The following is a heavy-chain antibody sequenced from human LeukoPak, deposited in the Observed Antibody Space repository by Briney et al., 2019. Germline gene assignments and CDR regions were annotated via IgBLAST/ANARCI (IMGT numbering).Heavy chain of an antibody. CDR1: GYTFTSYY. CDR2: INPSGGST. V-gene: IGHV1-46*01. CDR3: AREAAAGYFDY. Sequence: GASVKVSCKASGYTFTSYYMHWVRQAPGQGLEWMGIINPSGGSTSYAQKFQGRVTMTTDTSTSTAYMELRSLRSDDTAVYYCAREAAAGYFDYWGQGTLVTVSS. J-gene: IGHJ4*02. D-gene: IGHD6-13*01.